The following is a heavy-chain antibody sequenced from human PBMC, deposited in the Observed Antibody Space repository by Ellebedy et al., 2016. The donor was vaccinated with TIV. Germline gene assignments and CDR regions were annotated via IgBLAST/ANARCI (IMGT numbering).Heavy chain of an antibody. V-gene: IGHV1-3*01. D-gene: IGHD3-22*01. CDR2: INAGSGKA. CDR3: ARETHFYDSRSDYPRGS. Sequence: ASVKVSXXASGYTFTTYTMHWVRQAPGQGLEWMGWINAGSGKAKSSQRFQGRVTITRDTSASTAYMELSSLRSGDTAVYYCARETHFYDSRSDYPRGSWGQGTLVIVSS. J-gene: IGHJ5*02. CDR1: GYTFTTYT.